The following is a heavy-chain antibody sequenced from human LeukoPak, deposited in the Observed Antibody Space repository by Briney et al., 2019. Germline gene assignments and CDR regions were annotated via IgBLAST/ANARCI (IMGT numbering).Heavy chain of an antibody. Sequence: ASVTVSCKASGYTFTSYYMHWVRQAPGQGLEWMGIINPSGGSTSYAQKFQGRVTMTRDTSTSTVYMELSSLRSEDTAVYYCARDARTSYDSSGYYFGYWGQGTLVTVSS. CDR1: GYTFTSYY. D-gene: IGHD3-22*01. CDR2: INPSGGST. V-gene: IGHV1-46*01. CDR3: ARDARTSYDSSGYYFGY. J-gene: IGHJ4*02.